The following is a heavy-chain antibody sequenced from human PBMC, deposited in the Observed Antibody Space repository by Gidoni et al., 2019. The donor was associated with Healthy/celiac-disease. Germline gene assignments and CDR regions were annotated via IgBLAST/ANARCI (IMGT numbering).Heavy chain of an antibody. D-gene: IGHD2-2*01. CDR3: AKTNCSSTSCSYYYYYYMDV. J-gene: IGHJ6*03. CDR1: GFTFSSYG. Sequence: QVQLVESGGGVVQPGRSLRLSCAASGFTFSSYGMHWVRQAPGKGLEWVAVISYDGSNKYYADSVKGRFTISRDNSKNTLYLQMNSLRAEDTAVYYCAKTNCSSTSCSYYYYYYMDVWGKGTTVTVSS. CDR2: ISYDGSNK. V-gene: IGHV3-30*18.